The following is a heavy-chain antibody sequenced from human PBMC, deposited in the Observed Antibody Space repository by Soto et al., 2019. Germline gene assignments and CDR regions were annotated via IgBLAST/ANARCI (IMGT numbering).Heavy chain of an antibody. CDR1: GFTFDSYA. Sequence: EVKLLESGGGLAQPGGSLRLSCVASGFTFDSYAISWVRQAPGERLQWIAAISGSADGTDYAHSVRGRFTISRDNAKKTVHLQMDSLRVEETAVYFCAKDTVGGYSFWSGYYSDGLDVWGQGTLVTVS. CDR2: ISGSADGT. CDR3: AKDTVGGYSFWSGYYSDGLDV. V-gene: IGHV3-23*01. D-gene: IGHD3-3*01. J-gene: IGHJ3*01.